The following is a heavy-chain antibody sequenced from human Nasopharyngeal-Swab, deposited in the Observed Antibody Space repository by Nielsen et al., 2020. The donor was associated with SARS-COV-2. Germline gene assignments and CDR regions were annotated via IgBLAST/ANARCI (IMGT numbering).Heavy chain of an antibody. J-gene: IGHJ6*02. CDR1: GFTFSSYS. CDR3: ARDYYDSSGYYYLYYYYGMDV. D-gene: IGHD3-22*01. CDR2: ISSSSSTI. Sequence: GGSLRLSCAGSGFTFSSYSMNWVRQAPGKGLEWVSYISSSSSTIYYADSVKGRFTISRDNAKNSLYLQMNSLRDEDTAVYYCARDYYDSSGYYYLYYYYGMDVWGQGTTVTVSS. V-gene: IGHV3-48*02.